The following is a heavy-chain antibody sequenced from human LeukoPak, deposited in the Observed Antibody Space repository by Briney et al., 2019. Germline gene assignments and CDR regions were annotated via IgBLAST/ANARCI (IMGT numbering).Heavy chain of an antibody. CDR2: IYYSGST. CDR3: AREYGAYCGGDCYSGMSYYYYGMDV. J-gene: IGHJ6*02. Sequence: PSQTLSLTCTVSGGSISSGDYYWSWIRQPPGKGLEWIGYIYYSGSTYYNPSLKSRVTISVDTSKNQFSLKLSSVTAADTVVYYCAREYGAYCGGDCYSGMSYYYYGMDVWGQGTTVTVSS. CDR1: GGSISSGDYY. D-gene: IGHD2-21*02. V-gene: IGHV4-30-4*01.